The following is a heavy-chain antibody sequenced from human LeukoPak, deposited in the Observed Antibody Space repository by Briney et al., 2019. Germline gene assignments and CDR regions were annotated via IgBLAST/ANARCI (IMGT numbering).Heavy chain of an antibody. D-gene: IGHD2-2*01. J-gene: IGHJ5*02. CDR2: IYYSGST. CDR1: GGSISSYY. V-gene: IGHV4-59*01. CDR3: ARAKGYCSTTSCHPNWFDP. Sequence: SETLSLTCTVSGGSISSYYWNWIRQPPGKGLEWIGYIYYSGSTNYNPSLKSRVTISVDTSKNQFSLKLSSVTAADTAVYYCARAKGYCSTTSCHPNWFDPWGQGTLVTVSS.